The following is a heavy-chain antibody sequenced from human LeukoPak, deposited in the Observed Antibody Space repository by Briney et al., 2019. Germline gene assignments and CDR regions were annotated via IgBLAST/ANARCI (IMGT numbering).Heavy chain of an antibody. Sequence: PGGSLRLSCAASGITFSSYGMSWVRQAPGKGLEWVSSISSTGGTTYYADSVKGRFTISRDNSKNTLYLQMNSLRAEDTAVYYCARGEQLVTFDYWGQGTLVTVSS. CDR3: ARGEQLVTFDY. V-gene: IGHV3-23*01. J-gene: IGHJ4*02. D-gene: IGHD6-13*01. CDR2: ISSTGGTT. CDR1: GITFSSYG.